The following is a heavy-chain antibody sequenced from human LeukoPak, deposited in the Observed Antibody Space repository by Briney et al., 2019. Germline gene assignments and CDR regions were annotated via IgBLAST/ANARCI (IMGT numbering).Heavy chain of an antibody. Sequence: GGSLRLSCAASGFTFSSYAMHWVRQAPGKGLEWVAVISYDGSNKYYAGSVKGRFTISRDNSKNTLYLQMNSLRAEDTAVYYCARDREYQLLFWFDPWGQGTLVTVSS. CDR2: ISYDGSNK. V-gene: IGHV3-30*01. J-gene: IGHJ5*02. D-gene: IGHD2-2*01. CDR3: ARDREYQLLFWFDP. CDR1: GFTFSSYA.